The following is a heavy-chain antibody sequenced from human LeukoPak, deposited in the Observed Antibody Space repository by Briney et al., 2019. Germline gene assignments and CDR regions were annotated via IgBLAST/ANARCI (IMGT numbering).Heavy chain of an antibody. CDR1: GGTFSSYA. Sequence: SVKVSCKASGGTFSSYAISWVRQAPGQGLEWMGGIIPIFGTANYAQKFQGRVTITADESTSTAYMELSSLRSEDTAVYYCATHALEDGYYYDYWGQGTLVTVSS. CDR3: ATHALEDGYYYDY. J-gene: IGHJ4*02. D-gene: IGHD5-24*01. V-gene: IGHV1-69*13. CDR2: IIPIFGTA.